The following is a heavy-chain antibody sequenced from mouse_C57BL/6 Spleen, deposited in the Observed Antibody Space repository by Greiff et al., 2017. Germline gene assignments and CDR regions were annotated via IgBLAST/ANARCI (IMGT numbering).Heavy chain of an antibody. D-gene: IGHD2-12*01. CDR1: GFTFSGYG. J-gene: IGHJ2*01. Sequence: EVQLVEPGGGLVKPGASVKLSCAASGFTFSGYGMHWVRQAPGQGLEWVAYISSGSSTIYYADTVKGRSTISRDTAKNTLCLQMTSLRSEDTDMYDCERADSYLDYWGQGTTLTVSS. CDR3: ERADSYLDY. CDR2: ISSGSSTI. V-gene: IGHV5-17*01.